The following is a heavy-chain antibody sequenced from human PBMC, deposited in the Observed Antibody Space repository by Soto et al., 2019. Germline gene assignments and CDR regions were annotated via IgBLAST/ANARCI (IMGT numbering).Heavy chain of an antibody. CDR3: ARDLGGIYYAPVDY. Sequence: QVQLVQSGAEVKKPGASVKVSCKASGYTFTSYGISWVRQAPGQGLEWMGWISAYNGNTKYAQKLQGRVTTTTETSTSTAYMELRSLRSDDTAVYYCARDLGGIYYAPVDYWGQGTLVTVSS. CDR2: ISAYNGNT. V-gene: IGHV1-18*01. J-gene: IGHJ4*02. D-gene: IGHD1-26*01. CDR1: GYTFTSYG.